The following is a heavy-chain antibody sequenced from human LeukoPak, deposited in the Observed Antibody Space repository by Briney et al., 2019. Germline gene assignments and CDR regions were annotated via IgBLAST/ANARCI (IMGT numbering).Heavy chain of an antibody. CDR3: ARGGLRITMIVVVIGFDY. J-gene: IGHJ4*02. CDR1: GYTFTDYY. Sequence: GASVKVSCKASGYTFTDYYIHWVRQAPGQGLEWMGWINPNSGGTNYAQKFQGRITMTRDTSISTAYMELSRLRSDDTAVYYCARGGLRITMIVVVIGFDYWGQGTLVTVSS. V-gene: IGHV1-2*02. D-gene: IGHD3-22*01. CDR2: INPNSGGT.